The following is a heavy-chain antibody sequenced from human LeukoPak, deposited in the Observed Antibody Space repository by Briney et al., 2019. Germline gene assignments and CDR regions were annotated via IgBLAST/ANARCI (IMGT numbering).Heavy chain of an antibody. V-gene: IGHV1-8*01. Sequence: ASVKVSCKASGYTFTSYDINWVRQATGQGLEWMGWMNPNSGNTGYAQKFQGRVTMTRNTSISTAYMELSSLRSEDTAVYYCARGLITMVRGVPRFDPWGQGTLVTVSS. CDR1: GYTFTSYD. CDR2: MNPNSGNT. J-gene: IGHJ5*02. CDR3: ARGLITMVRGVPRFDP. D-gene: IGHD3-10*01.